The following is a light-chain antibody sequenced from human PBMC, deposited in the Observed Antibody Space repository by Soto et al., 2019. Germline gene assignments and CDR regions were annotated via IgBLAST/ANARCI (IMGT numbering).Light chain of an antibody. Sequence: DIQLPQSPSFLSASVGDRVTITCRASQGIRDFLAWYQQKPGQPPKLLIYAASTLQPGVPTRFSGIASGTEFTLIISNLQPADFATYYCQQFNVYPLTFGGGTKVEIK. V-gene: IGKV1-9*01. CDR1: QGIRDF. J-gene: IGKJ4*01. CDR2: AAS. CDR3: QQFNVYPLT.